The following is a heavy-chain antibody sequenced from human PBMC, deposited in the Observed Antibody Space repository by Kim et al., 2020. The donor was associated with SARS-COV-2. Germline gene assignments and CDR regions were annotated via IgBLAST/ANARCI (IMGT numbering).Heavy chain of an antibody. Sequence: GGSLRLSCAASGFTFSSYAMSWVRQAPGKGLEWVSAISGSGGSTYYADSVKGRFTISRDNSKNTLYLQMNSLRAEDTAVYYCAKDPAMIVVVIMVYWGQGTLVTVSS. CDR3: AKDPAMIVVVIMVY. V-gene: IGHV3-23*01. J-gene: IGHJ4*02. D-gene: IGHD3-22*01. CDR2: ISGSGGST. CDR1: GFTFSSYA.